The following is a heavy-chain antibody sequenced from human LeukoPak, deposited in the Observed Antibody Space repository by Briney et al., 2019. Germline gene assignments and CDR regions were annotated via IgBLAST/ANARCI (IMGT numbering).Heavy chain of an antibody. J-gene: IGHJ5*02. CDR1: GYTFTAFY. Sequence: GASVKVSCRASGYTFTAFYIHWVRQAPGQGLEWMGWINPNSGGTNYAQNFQGRVTMTRDTSITTAYMELSRLRSDDTALHYCAVVVVASTEDYNWFDPWGQGTLVTVSS. CDR2: INPNSGGT. CDR3: AVVVVASTEDYNWFDP. V-gene: IGHV1-2*02. D-gene: IGHD2-15*01.